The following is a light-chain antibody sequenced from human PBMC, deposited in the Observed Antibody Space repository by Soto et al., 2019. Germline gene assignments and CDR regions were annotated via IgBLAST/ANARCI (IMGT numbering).Light chain of an antibody. CDR2: GAS. CDR3: QHYNSWPPL. CDR1: HSVSDN. J-gene: IGKJ3*01. Sequence: DIGMTQSPATLSVSPGETATLSCRASHSVSDNLAWYQQKRGQAPRLLIYGASIRATGIPARFSGSGSGTEFTLTISSLQSEDFAVYYCQHYNSWPPLFGPGTKVDIK. V-gene: IGKV3-15*01.